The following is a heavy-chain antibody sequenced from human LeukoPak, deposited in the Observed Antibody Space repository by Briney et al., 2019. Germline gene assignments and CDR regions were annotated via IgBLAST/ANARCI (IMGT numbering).Heavy chain of an antibody. J-gene: IGHJ4*02. Sequence: ASVKVSRKASGYTFTSYYMHWVRQAPGQGLEWMGIINPSGGSTSYAQKFQGRVTMTRDMSTSTVYMELSSLRSEDTAVYYCARGTYYYDMLLWYYYDYWGQGTLVTVSS. CDR1: GYTFTSYY. D-gene: IGHD3-22*01. V-gene: IGHV1-46*01. CDR3: ARGTYYYDMLLWYYYDY. CDR2: INPSGGST.